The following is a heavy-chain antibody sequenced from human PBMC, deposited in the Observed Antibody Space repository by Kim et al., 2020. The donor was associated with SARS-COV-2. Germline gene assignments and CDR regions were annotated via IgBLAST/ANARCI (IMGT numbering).Heavy chain of an antibody. J-gene: IGHJ4*02. CDR3: AKGLWATWNSPFDY. CDR2: IGGGGHTT. CDR1: GFTFNTYG. D-gene: IGHD1-7*01. V-gene: IGHV3-23*01. Sequence: GGSLRLSCAASGFTFNTYGMTWVRQAPGRGLQWVSVIGGGGHTTYYADSVKGRFTISRDNSKNTLYLQMSSLRADDTAVYYCAKGLWATWNSPFDYCGQGTLVTVSS.